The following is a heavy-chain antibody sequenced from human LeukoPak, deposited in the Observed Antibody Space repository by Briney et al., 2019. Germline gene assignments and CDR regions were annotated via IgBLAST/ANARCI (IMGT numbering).Heavy chain of an antibody. CDR2: INHRGST. J-gene: IGHJ5*02. V-gene: IGHV4-34*01. D-gene: IGHD2-15*01. CDR1: GFTFSSYG. Sequence: GSLRLSCAASGFTFSSYGMNWIRQPPGKGLEWIGEINHRGSTNYNPSLKSRVIISVDTSKNQFSLKLSSVTAADTAVYYCARVVVAATSWFDPWGQGTLVTVSS. CDR3: ARVVVAATSWFDP.